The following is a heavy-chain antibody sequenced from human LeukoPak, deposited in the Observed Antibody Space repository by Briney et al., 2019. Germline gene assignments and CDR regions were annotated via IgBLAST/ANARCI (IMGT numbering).Heavy chain of an antibody. CDR2: ISGDGSRT. Sequence: GGSLRLSCSASGFAITTSAMHWVRQAPGRGLEYVSAISGDGSRTYYADSVKGRFTISRDTSKNTLYLQMNSLGPEDAAVYYCVKVSTYNYDTWGQGTLVTVSS. CDR3: VKVSTYNYDT. CDR1: GFAITTSA. V-gene: IGHV3-64D*08. D-gene: IGHD5-24*01. J-gene: IGHJ4*02.